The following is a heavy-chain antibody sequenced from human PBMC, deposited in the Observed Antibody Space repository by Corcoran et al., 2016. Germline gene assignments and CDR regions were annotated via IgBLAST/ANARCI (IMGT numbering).Heavy chain of an antibody. J-gene: IGHJ4*02. CDR1: GGSISSSSYY. CDR2: IYYSGST. Sequence: QLQLQESGPGLVKPSETLSLTCTVSGGSISSSSYYWGWIRQPPGKGLEWIGSIYYSGSTYYNPSLKSRVTISVDTSKNQFSLKLSSVTAADPAVYYCASEGALRRGGLGYDWGQGTLVTVSS. CDR3: ASEGALRRGGLGYD. V-gene: IGHV4-39*01. D-gene: IGHD3-16*01.